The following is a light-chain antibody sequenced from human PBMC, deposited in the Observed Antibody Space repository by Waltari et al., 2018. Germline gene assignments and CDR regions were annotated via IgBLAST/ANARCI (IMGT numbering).Light chain of an antibody. Sequence: QSALTQPASVSGPPGQSITISCTGISSDVGSYNLVSWYQQHPGKAPKLIIYEASKRPSVVSSRFSGSKSGNTASLTISGLQAEDEGDYYCCSYTNTHVVFGGGTKLTVL. CDR3: CSYTNTHVV. CDR2: EAS. CDR1: SSDVGSYNL. J-gene: IGLJ2*01. V-gene: IGLV2-14*02.